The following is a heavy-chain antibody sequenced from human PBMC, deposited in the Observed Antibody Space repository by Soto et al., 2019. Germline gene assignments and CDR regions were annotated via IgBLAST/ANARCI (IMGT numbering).Heavy chain of an antibody. Sequence: EVQLLESGGGWVQPGGSLRLSCAASGFTFSTFVMTWVRQVPGEGLEWISSITGSGKSAYYADSVKGRVTISRDNSKNTLYLQISSLGVDDTAVYHCAVHLGETYYTMDVWGQGPTVTVSS. CDR2: ITGSGKSA. V-gene: IGHV3-23*01. CDR3: AVHLGETYYTMDV. J-gene: IGHJ6*02. CDR1: GFTFSTFV. D-gene: IGHD3-10*01.